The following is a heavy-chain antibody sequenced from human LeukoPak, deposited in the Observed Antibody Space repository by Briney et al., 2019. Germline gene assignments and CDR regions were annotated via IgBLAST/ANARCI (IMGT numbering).Heavy chain of an antibody. CDR1: GFTFSSYG. V-gene: IGHV3-33*01. J-gene: IGHJ4*02. D-gene: IGHD6-13*01. CDR2: IWYDGSNK. Sequence: QPGRSLRLSCAASGFTFSSYGMHWVRQAPGKGLECVAVIWYDGSNKYYADSVKGRFTISRDNSKNTLYLQMNSLRAEDTAVYYCARAQKGAYSSSWYDIDYWGQGTLVTVSS. CDR3: ARAQKGAYSSSWYDIDY.